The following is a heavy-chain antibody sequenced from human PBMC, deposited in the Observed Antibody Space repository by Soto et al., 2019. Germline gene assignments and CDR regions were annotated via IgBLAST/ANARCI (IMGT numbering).Heavy chain of an antibody. D-gene: IGHD2-8*01. V-gene: IGHV3-30*03. J-gene: IGHJ6*04. CDR3: ARKTEPSPKGCYYYGMDV. Sequence: GGSLRLSCAASGFTFSSYGMHWVRQAPGKGLEWVAVISYDGSNKYYADSVKGRFTISRDNSKNTLYLQMNSLRAEDTAVYYCARKTEPSPKGCYYYGMDVWGKGTTVTVPS. CDR1: GFTFSSYG. CDR2: ISYDGSNK.